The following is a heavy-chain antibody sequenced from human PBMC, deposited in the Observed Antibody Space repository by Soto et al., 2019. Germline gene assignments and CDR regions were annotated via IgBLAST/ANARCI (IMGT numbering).Heavy chain of an antibody. J-gene: IGHJ4*02. V-gene: IGHV4-34*01. CDR3: ARAVVPAAMHISSGFLDY. D-gene: IGHD2-2*01. CDR2: INHSGST. CDR1: GGSFSGYY. Sequence: SETLPLTCAVYGGSFSGYYWSWIHQPPGKGLEWIGEINHSGSTNYNPSLKSRVTISVDTSKNQFSLKLSSVTAADTAVYYCARAVVPAAMHISSGFLDYWGQGTLVTVSS.